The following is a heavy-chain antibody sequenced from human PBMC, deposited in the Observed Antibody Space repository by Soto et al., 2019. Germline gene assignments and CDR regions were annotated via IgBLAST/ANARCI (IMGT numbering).Heavy chain of an antibody. Sequence: GESLKISCKGSGYSFTSYWIVWLRQMPGKGLEGMGIIYPGDSDTRYSPSFQGQVTISADKSISTAYLQWSSLKASDTAMYYCASRTAAAGTLGHYHGMEDWGPGTRVTAS. D-gene: IGHD6-13*01. V-gene: IGHV5-51*01. J-gene: IGHJ6*02. CDR1: GYSFTSYW. CDR2: IYPGDSDT. CDR3: ASRTAAAGTLGHYHGMED.